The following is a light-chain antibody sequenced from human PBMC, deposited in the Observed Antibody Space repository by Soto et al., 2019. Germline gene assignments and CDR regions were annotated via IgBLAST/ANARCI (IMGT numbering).Light chain of an antibody. CDR1: RRDVGSYNL. CDR3: CSYAGSSTYV. J-gene: IGLJ1*01. Sequence: QSALTQPASVSGSPGQSIAISCTGTRRDVGSYNLVSWYQQHPGKAPKVLIYEGSKRPSGVSDGFSGSKSGNTAALPISGRQADDEAAYYCCSYAGSSTYVFGAGTKVTVL. CDR2: EGS. V-gene: IGLV2-23*01.